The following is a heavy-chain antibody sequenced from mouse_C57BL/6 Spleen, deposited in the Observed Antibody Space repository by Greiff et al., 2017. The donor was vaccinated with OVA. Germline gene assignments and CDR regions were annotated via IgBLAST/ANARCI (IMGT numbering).Heavy chain of an antibody. D-gene: IGHD1-1*01. V-gene: IGHV1-52*01. J-gene: IGHJ1*03. CDR1: GYTFTSYW. Sequence: QVQLKQPGAELVRPGSSVKLSCKASGYTFTSYWMHWVKQRPIQGLEWIGNIDPSDSETHYNQKFKDKATLTVDKSSSTAYMQLSSLTSEDSAVYYGARDYGSSYDWYFDVWGTGTTVTVSS. CDR3: ARDYGSSYDWYFDV. CDR2: IDPSDSET.